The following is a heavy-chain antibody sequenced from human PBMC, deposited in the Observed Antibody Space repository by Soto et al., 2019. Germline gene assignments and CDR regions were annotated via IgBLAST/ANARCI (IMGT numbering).Heavy chain of an antibody. CDR3: ARDSADCSSTSCSAFDI. CDR1: GGSISSGGYY. V-gene: IGHV4-31*01. Sequence: QVQLQESGPGLVKPSQTLSLTCTVSGGSISSGGYYWSWIRQHPGKGLEWIGYIYYSGSTYYNPSLKSLVTISVDTSKNQFSLKLSSVTAADTAVYYCARDSADCSSTSCSAFDIWGQGTMVTVSS. CDR2: IYYSGST. J-gene: IGHJ3*02. D-gene: IGHD2-2*01.